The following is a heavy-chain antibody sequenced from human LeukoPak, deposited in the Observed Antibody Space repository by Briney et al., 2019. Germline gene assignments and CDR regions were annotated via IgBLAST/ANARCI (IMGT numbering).Heavy chain of an antibody. CDR3: ARGGYYDSSGPDAFDI. Sequence: ASVKVSCKASGYTFTSYDINWVRQATGHGLEWMGWMNPNSGNTGYAQKFQGRVTMTRNTSISTAYMELSSLRSEDTAVYYCARGGYYDSSGPDAFDIWGQGTMVTVSS. J-gene: IGHJ3*02. CDR1: GYTFTSYD. CDR2: MNPNSGNT. D-gene: IGHD3-22*01. V-gene: IGHV1-8*02.